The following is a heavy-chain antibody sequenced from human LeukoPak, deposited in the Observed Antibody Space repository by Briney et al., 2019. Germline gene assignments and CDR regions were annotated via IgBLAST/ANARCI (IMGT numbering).Heavy chain of an antibody. CDR2: ISNSGSAI. J-gene: IGHJ2*01. CDR1: GFTFSDYY. CDR3: AKDRVVTAIRGYWYFDL. Sequence: GGSLRLSCAASGFTFSDYYMTWIRQAPGKGLEWVSYISNSGSAIYYADSVEGRFTISRDNANNSLYLQMNSLRAEDTAVYYCAKDRVVTAIRGYWYFDLWGRGTLVTVSS. V-gene: IGHV3-11*04. D-gene: IGHD2-21*02.